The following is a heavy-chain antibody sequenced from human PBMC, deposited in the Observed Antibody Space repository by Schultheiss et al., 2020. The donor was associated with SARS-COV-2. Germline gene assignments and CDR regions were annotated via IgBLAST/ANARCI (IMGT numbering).Heavy chain of an antibody. CDR2: VSYSGST. D-gene: IGHD2-15*01. Sequence: TLSLTCTVSGGSITTGTHYWSWIRQHPGKGLEWIGYVSYSGSTYYSPSLKSQVTISADSPKNQFTLNLTPVTAADTAVYYCARSGGGLWGQGTLVTVSS. CDR1: GGSITTGTHY. J-gene: IGHJ4*02. V-gene: IGHV4-31*01. CDR3: ARSGGGL.